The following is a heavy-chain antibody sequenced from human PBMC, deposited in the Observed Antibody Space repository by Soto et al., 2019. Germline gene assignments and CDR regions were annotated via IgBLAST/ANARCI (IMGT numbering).Heavy chain of an antibody. V-gene: IGHV4-39*01. CDR1: GGSISSSSYY. D-gene: IGHD3-3*01. J-gene: IGHJ6*02. Sequence: LSLTCTVSGGSISSSSYYWGWIRQPPGKGLEWIGSIYYSGSTYYNPSLKSRVTISVDTSKNQFSLKLSSVTAADTAVYYCARHYWIGFFPYYYYVMDVWGQGTTVTVSS. CDR2: IYYSGST. CDR3: ARHYWIGFFPYYYYVMDV.